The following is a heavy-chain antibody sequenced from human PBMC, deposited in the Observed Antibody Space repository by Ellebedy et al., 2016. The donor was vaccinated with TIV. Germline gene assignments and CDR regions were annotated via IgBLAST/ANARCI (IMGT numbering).Heavy chain of an antibody. CDR2: INPNSGGT. CDR1: GYGFTDYY. Sequence: AASVKVSSKASGYGFTDYYIHWVRQAPGQGLEWMGWINPNSGGTNYAPKFQGRVTMTRDTSISTAYRDLSRLTSDDTAVYYCARDLRWTASLEMWGQGTMVTVSS. V-gene: IGHV1-2*02. J-gene: IGHJ3*01. D-gene: IGHD4-23*01. CDR3: ARDLRWTASLEM.